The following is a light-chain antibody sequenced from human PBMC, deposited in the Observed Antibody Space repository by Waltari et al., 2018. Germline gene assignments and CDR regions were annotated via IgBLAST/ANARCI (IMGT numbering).Light chain of an antibody. J-gene: IGKJ1*01. CDR3: QNHRSLPAT. CDR1: QSVSSY. Sequence: DIVLTQSPATLSLSPGERATLSCRASQSVSSYLAWYQQKPGQAPRLLIYAASNRATGIPDRFSGSGSGTDFSLTISSLEPEDFAVYYCQNHRSLPATFGRGTKVEIK. V-gene: IGKV3-11*01. CDR2: AAS.